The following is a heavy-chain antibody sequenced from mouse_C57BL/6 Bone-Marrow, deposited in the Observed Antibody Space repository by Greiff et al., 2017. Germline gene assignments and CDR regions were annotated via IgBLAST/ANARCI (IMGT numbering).Heavy chain of an antibody. CDR1: GFTFSSYT. CDR3: SRQVTTVLATKYFDV. V-gene: IGHV5-9*01. Sequence: EVQLVESGGGLVKPGGSLKLSCAASGFTFSSYTMSWVRQTPETRLQWVAALSGGGGNTYYPDSVNGRFTIARDNDKNILYLQMSSLRSEDTALYYCSRQVTTVLATKYFDVWGTGTTVTVSS. D-gene: IGHD1-1*01. CDR2: LSGGGGNT. J-gene: IGHJ1*03.